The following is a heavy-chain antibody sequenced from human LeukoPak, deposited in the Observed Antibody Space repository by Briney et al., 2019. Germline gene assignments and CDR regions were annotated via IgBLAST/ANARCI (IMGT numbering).Heavy chain of an antibody. D-gene: IGHD3-10*02. J-gene: IGHJ6*04. CDR1: GFTFNSYG. Sequence: QPGGSLRLSCAASGFTFNSYGMHWVRQAPGKGLEWVAVISYDGNDKFYRDSVKGRFTISRDNSKNTLYLQMNSLRAEDTAVYYCAELGITMIGGVWGKGTTVTISS. CDR2: ISYDGNDK. CDR3: AELGITMIGGV. V-gene: IGHV3-33*05.